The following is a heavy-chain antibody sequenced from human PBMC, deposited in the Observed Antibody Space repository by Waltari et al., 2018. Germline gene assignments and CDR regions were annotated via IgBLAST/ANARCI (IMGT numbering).Heavy chain of an antibody. CDR3: ARARKDAFDI. CDR1: GGSISSGSYY. CDR2: IYTSGST. J-gene: IGHJ3*02. Sequence: QVQLQESGPGLVKPSQTLSLTCTVSGGSISSGSYYWSWIRQPAGKGLEWIGRIYTSGSTNYNPSLKSRVTISVDTSKNQFSLKLSSVTAADTAVYYCARARKDAFDIWGQGTMVTVSS. V-gene: IGHV4-61*02.